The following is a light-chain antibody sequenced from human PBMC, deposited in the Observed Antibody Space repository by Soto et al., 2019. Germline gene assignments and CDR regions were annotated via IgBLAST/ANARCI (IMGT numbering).Light chain of an antibody. Sequence: DIQMTQSPSSLSASVGDRVTITCRASQSISSYLNWYQQKPGKAPKLLIYAASSLQSGVPLRFSGSGSGPDFTLAISSLQPEDFATYYCQQSYSTPFTFGPGTKVDIK. CDR1: QSISSY. CDR3: QQSYSTPFT. V-gene: IGKV1-39*01. J-gene: IGKJ3*01. CDR2: AAS.